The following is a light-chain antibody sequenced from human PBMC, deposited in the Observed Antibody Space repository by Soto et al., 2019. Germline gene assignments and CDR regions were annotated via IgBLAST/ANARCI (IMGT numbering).Light chain of an antibody. CDR3: CSFATASTHV. CDR2: EVN. Sequence: QSALTQPASLSGSPRQSITISCTGTSSDIGAYDYVSWFQQHPGKAPKLMIAEVNNRPSGVSNRFSGSKSGNTADLTISGRQVEDEAEYFCCSFATASTHVFGTGTKLTVL. V-gene: IGLV2-14*01. J-gene: IGLJ1*01. CDR1: SSDIGAYDY.